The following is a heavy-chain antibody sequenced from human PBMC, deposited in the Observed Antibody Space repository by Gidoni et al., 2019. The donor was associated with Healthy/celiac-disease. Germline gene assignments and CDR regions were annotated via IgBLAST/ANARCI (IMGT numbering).Heavy chain of an antibody. J-gene: IGHJ4*02. CDR1: GGSFSGYY. V-gene: IGHV4-34*01. D-gene: IGHD3-10*01. Sequence: QVQLQQWGAGLLKPSETLSLTCAVYGGSFSGYYWSWIRQPPGKGLEWIGEINHSGSTNYNPSLKSRVTISVDTSKNQFSLKLSSVTAADTAVYYCASRERPRGAHGSYYFDYWGQGTLVTVSS. CDR2: INHSGST. CDR3: ASRERPRGAHGSYYFDY.